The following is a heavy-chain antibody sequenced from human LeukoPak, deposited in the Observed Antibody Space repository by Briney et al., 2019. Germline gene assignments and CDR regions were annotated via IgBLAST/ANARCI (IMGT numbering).Heavy chain of an antibody. CDR3: AREFYY. Sequence: GGSLRLSCVASGFTFSSYAMSWVRQAPGKGLEWVAVISYDGSNKYYADSVKGRFTISRDNSKNTLYLQMNSLRAEDTAVYYCAREFYYWGQGTLVTVSS. CDR2: ISYDGSNK. J-gene: IGHJ4*02. V-gene: IGHV3-30*04. CDR1: GFTFSSYA.